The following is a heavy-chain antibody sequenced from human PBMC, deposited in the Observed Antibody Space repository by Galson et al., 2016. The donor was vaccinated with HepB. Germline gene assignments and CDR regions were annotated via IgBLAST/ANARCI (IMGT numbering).Heavy chain of an antibody. CDR1: GFSFSLNT. V-gene: IGHV3-30*04. D-gene: IGHD3-10*01. Sequence: SLTLSCAASGFSFSLNTVHWVRQLPGKGLEWVALISYTGSNEIYAESVKGRFQISRDNSKNTLYLQMNNLRGEDTAVYYCARSFRDFVFEGSLYGLDVWGQGTTVIVSS. CDR3: ARSFRDFVFEGSLYGLDV. J-gene: IGHJ6*02. CDR2: ISYTGSNE.